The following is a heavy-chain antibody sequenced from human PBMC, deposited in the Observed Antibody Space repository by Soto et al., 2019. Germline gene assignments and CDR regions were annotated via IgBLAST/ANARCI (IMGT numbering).Heavy chain of an antibody. CDR3: ARRQGSGWRGDYFDF. J-gene: IGHJ4*02. CDR1: CGSITSDLIY. CDR2: IYSSGST. D-gene: IGHD6-25*01. V-gene: IGHV4-39*02. Sequence: QLQESGPGLVKPSGTLFLTCSVSCGSITSDLIYWAWIRQPPGKGLEGMGSIYSSGSTYYTPSLKRRVTMSKDTSKNHFTLRLPSVTAANTAVYFCARRQGSGWRGDYFDFWGQGTLVSVSS.